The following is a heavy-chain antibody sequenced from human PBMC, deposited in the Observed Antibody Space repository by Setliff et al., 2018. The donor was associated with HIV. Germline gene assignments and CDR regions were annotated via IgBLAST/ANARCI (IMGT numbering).Heavy chain of an antibody. Sequence: ASVKVSCKASGYTFTSYAMHWVRQAPGQGLEWMGWINANSGSPTYAQAFTGRFLFSVDTAVATAYLQINNLKTEDTAVYFCARGLYGDYGGDLNWLDPWGHGTRVTVSS. D-gene: IGHD4-17*01. J-gene: IGHJ5*02. CDR3: ARGLYGDYGGDLNWLDP. CDR1: GYTFTSYA. CDR2: INANSGSP. V-gene: IGHV7-4-1*02.